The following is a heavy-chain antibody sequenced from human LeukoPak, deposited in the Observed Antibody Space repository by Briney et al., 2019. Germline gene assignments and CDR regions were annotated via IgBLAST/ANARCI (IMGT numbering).Heavy chain of an antibody. CDR1: GFKFSNHG. J-gene: IGHJ4*02. CDR2: IWYDGSNK. V-gene: IGHV3-33*01. Sequence: ERSLRLSCAASGFKFSNHGMHWVRQAPGRGLEWVAIIWYDGSNKYYADSVKGRFTVSRDNSKNTLYLQMNSLGAEDTAVYYCARDRTARYFDYWGQGTQVRVSS. CDR3: ARDRTARYFDY.